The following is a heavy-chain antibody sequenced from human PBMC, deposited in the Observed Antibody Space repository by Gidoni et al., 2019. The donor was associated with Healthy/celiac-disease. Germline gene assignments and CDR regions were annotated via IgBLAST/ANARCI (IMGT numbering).Heavy chain of an antibody. CDR2: INPNSGGT. CDR1: GYTFTGYY. D-gene: IGHD4-17*01. Sequence: QVQLVQSGAEVKKPGASVKVSCQASGYTFTGYYMHWVRQAPGQGLEWMGWINPNSGGTNDAQKFQGRVTMTRDTSISTAYMELSRLRSDDTAVYYCARDLDGDYRFDYWGQGTLVTVSS. CDR3: ARDLDGDYRFDY. J-gene: IGHJ4*02. V-gene: IGHV1-2*02.